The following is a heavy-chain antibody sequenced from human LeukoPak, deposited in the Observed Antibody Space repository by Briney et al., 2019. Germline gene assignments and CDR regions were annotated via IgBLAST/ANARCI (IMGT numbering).Heavy chain of an antibody. CDR2: IYYSGSA. J-gene: IGHJ4*02. V-gene: IGHV4-59*01. CDR1: GGSISTYY. D-gene: IGHD4-23*01. Sequence: SETLSLTCTVSGGSISTYYWSWIRQPPGKGLECIGYIYYSGSANYNPSLNSRVSMSVDTSKNHFPLRLTSVTAADTAVYYCARGDNSGGASYYFDYWRQGTLVIVSS. CDR3: ARGDNSGGASYYFDY.